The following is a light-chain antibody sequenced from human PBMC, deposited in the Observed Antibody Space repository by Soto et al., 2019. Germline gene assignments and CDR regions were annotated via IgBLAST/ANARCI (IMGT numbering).Light chain of an antibody. CDR1: QNIDRW. CDR2: HAS. CDR3: KQCYMGWK. J-gene: IGKJ1*01. V-gene: IGKV1-5*01. Sequence: DIQMTHSPSALPASVVDAVTITCRASQNIDRWVAWYQQKSGKAPKILIYHASSLETGVPSRFSGSGSGTEFTFSITSLQPEDFGTYYCKQCYMGWKFGQGTKVDIK.